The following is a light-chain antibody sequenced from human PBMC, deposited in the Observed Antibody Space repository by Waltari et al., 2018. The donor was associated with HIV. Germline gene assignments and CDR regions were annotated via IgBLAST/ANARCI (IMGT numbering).Light chain of an antibody. CDR1: QSVLSSSNNKNY. Sequence: DIVMTQSTDSLAVSLGQRATINCKSSQSVLSSSNNKNYLAWYQQRPGQPPKLLISWASPRESGVSDRISGSGSGTDFTLTINSLQAEDVAVYYCQQYYNTPSITFGQGTRLEIK. CDR2: WAS. J-gene: IGKJ5*01. CDR3: QQYYNTPSIT. V-gene: IGKV4-1*01.